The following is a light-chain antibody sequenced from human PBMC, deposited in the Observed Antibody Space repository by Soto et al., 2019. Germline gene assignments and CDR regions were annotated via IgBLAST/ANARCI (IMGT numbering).Light chain of an antibody. CDR3: QQFGSSPGFT. CDR2: AAS. J-gene: IGKJ3*01. CDR1: QSINNRY. V-gene: IGKV3-20*01. Sequence: EIVLTQSPGTLSLSPGERATLSCRASQSINNRYLAWYQQKPGQAPRLLIYAASSRATGIPDRFSGSGSGTDFTLTISRLEPEDCAVYYCQQFGSSPGFTSGPGTKVDIK.